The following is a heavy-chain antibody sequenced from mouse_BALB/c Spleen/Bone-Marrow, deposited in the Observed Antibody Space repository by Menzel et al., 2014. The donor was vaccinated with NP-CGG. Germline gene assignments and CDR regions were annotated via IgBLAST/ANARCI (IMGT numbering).Heavy chain of an antibody. J-gene: IGHJ4*01. CDR3: ARRASPTGPMDY. Sequence: EVQGVESGGGLVQPGGSRKLSCAASGFTFSNFGMHRVRQAPEKGLERVAYISSGRGINYYADTVKGIFTIARDNPKNALFLQMTSLGSEDTAMYYCARRASPTGPMDYWGQGTSVTVSS. CDR1: GFTFSNFG. D-gene: IGHD1-1*01. V-gene: IGHV5-17*02. CDR2: ISSGRGIN.